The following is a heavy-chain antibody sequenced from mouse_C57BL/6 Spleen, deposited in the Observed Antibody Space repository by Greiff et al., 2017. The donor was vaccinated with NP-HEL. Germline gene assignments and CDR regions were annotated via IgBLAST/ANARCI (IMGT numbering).Heavy chain of an antibody. CDR2: IYPGDGDT. J-gene: IGHJ3*01. Sequence: VQLQQSGAELVKPGASVKISCKASGYAFSSYWMNWVKQRPGKGLEWIGQIYPGDGDTNYNGKFKGKATLTADKSSSTAYMQLSSLTSEDSAVYFCARSPYCGSSYGFAYWGKGTLVTVSA. V-gene: IGHV1-80*01. CDR1: GYAFSSYW. D-gene: IGHD1-1*01. CDR3: ARSPYCGSSYGFAY.